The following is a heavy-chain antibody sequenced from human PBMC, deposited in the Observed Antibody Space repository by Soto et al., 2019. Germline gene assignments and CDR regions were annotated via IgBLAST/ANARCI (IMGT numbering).Heavy chain of an antibody. CDR1: GFTFDDYA. D-gene: IGHD3-16*01. J-gene: IGHJ4*02. CDR2: MRWNRGSI. Sequence: EVQLVESGGGLVQPGRSLSLSCAASGFTFDDYAMRWVRQAPGKGLEWVSGMRWNRGSIGYADAVKGRFTISGDNAKNSLYVHMHSLRADAQDLYYWAEDLTLLGKGPAGYWGQGTLVTVSS. V-gene: IGHV3-9*01. CDR3: AEDLTLLGKGPAGY.